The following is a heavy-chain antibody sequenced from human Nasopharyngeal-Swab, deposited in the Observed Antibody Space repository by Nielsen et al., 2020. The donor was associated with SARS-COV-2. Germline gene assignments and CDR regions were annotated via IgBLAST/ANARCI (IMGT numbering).Heavy chain of an antibody. CDR3: AKADGDSFDY. CDR2: IYYSGST. V-gene: IGHV4-59*05. J-gene: IGHJ4*02. Sequence: SETLSLTCTVSGGSISSYYWSWIRQPPGKGLEWIGSIYYSGSTYYNPSLKSRVTISVDTSKNQFSLKLSSVTAADTAVYYCAKADGDSFDYWGQGTLVTVSS. D-gene: IGHD4-17*01. CDR1: GGSISSYY.